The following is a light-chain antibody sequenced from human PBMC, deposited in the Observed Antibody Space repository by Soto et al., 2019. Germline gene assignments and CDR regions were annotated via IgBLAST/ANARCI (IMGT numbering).Light chain of an antibody. CDR1: QSVSSS. CDR2: GAS. CDR3: HQYNNLWT. Sequence: EIVLTQSPATLSRSPVERATLSCRASQSVSSSLAWYQQKPGQAPRLLIYGASTRATGIPARFSGSGSGTEFTLTISSLQSEDFGVYYCHQYNNLWTFGQGTKVDIK. J-gene: IGKJ1*01. V-gene: IGKV3-15*01.